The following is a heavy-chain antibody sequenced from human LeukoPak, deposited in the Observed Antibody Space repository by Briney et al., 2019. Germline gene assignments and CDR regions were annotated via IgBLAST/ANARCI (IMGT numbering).Heavy chain of an antibody. CDR1: GGTFSSYA. CDR3: ARSLVGATGDWFDP. CDR2: IIPIFGTA. V-gene: IGHV1-69*05. J-gene: IGHJ5*02. D-gene: IGHD1-26*01. Sequence: SVKVSCKASGGTFSSYAISWVRQAPGQGLEWMGRIIPIFGTANYARKFQGRVTITTDESTSTAYMELSSLRSEDTAVYYCARSLVGATGDWFDPWGQGTLVTVSS.